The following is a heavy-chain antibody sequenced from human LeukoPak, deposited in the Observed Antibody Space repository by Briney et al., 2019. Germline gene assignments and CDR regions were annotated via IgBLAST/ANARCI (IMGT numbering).Heavy chain of an antibody. CDR2: IYYSGST. Sequence: SETQSLTCTVSGGSISSYYWSWIRQPPGKGLEWIGYIYYSGSTNYNPSLKSRVTISVDTSKNQFSLKLSSVTAADTAVYYCASSPIRYFDWLSSYYFDYWGQGTLVTVSS. D-gene: IGHD3-9*01. CDR3: ASSPIRYFDWLSSYYFDY. J-gene: IGHJ4*02. V-gene: IGHV4-59*01. CDR1: GGSISSYY.